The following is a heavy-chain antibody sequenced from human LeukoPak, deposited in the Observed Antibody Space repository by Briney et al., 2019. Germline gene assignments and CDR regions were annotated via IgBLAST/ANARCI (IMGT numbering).Heavy chain of an antibody. V-gene: IGHV3-23*01. CDR2: VGGDEKA. CDR3: AKDLSWWVTADY. Sequence: GGSLRLSCAASGFPFSGNAMSWVRQAPGRGLEWVSGVGGDEKAHYADFVRGRFTISRDDSKKTVYLQMNSLTVEDTAVYYCAKDLSWWVTADYWGQGVLVTVSS. CDR1: GFPFSGNA. D-gene: IGHD2-21*02. J-gene: IGHJ4*02.